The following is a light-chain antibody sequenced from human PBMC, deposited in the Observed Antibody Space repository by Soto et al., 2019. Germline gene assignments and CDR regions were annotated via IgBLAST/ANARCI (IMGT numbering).Light chain of an antibody. J-gene: IGLJ2*01. V-gene: IGLV2-8*01. CDR1: SGDVGGYNY. CDR2: EVS. CDR3: SSYAGSNNLV. Sequence: QSALTQPPSASGPPGQSVTISCSGTSGDVGGYNYVSWYQQYPGKAPRLMIYEVSKRPSGVPDRFSGSKSGNTASLTVSGLQAEDEADYYCSSYAGSNNLVFGGGTKLTVL.